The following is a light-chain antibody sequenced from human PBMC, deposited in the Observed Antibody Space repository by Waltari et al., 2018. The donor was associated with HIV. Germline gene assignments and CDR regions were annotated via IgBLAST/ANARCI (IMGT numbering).Light chain of an antibody. CDR3: QSADNSETNPVV. V-gene: IGLV3-25*03. J-gene: IGLJ2*01. CDR2: KDT. CDR1: ALPKQF. Sequence: SSELTQPPSVSVSPGQTARITCSGDALPKQFTYWYQQKSGQAPVLIIYKDTERPSVVPELFSASTSGTIVTLTIGEVQAEDEADYYCQSADNSETNPVVFGGGTKLTVL.